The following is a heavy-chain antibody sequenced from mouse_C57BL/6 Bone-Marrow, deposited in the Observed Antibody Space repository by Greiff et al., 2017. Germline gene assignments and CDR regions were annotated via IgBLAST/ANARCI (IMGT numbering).Heavy chain of an antibody. J-gene: IGHJ2*01. V-gene: IGHV1-4*01. CDR3: ASVALDY. Sequence: QVQLQQSGAELARPGPPVKMSCKASGYTFTSYTMHWVKQRPGQGLEWIGYINPSSGYTKYNQKFKDKATLTADKSSSTAYMQLSSLTSEDSAVYYCASVALDYWGQGTTLTVSS. CDR1: GYTFTSYT. D-gene: IGHD1-1*01. CDR2: INPSSGYT.